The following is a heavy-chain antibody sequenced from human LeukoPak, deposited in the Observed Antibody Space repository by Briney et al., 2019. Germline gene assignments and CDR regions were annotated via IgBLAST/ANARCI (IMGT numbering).Heavy chain of an antibody. V-gene: IGHV4-39*07. Sequence: SETLSLTCTVSLGSTSSSNYYWGWIRQPPGKGLECIGSVYYSGNTYYHPSLKSRVTISVDTSKNQFSLKLSSVTAADTAVYYCARAVTSSSSWYKWVNWFDPWGQGTLVTVSS. CDR1: LGSTSSSNYY. CDR2: VYYSGNT. J-gene: IGHJ5*02. D-gene: IGHD6-13*01. CDR3: ARAVTSSSSWYKWVNWFDP.